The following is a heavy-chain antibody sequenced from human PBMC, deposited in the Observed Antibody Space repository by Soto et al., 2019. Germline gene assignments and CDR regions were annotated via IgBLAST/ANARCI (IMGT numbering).Heavy chain of an antibody. D-gene: IGHD6-13*01. CDR1: GFSFSDYE. V-gene: IGHV3-48*03. CDR2: ISSGGSTI. CDR3: ARDRAAGGY. J-gene: IGHJ4*02. Sequence: ESGGGLAQPGGSLRLSCVASGFSFSDYEMNWVRQAPGKGLEWVAYISSGGSTIHYADSVRGRFTVSRDNARKSLYLQMNTLSVGDTALYYCARDRAAGGYWGQGTLVTVSS.